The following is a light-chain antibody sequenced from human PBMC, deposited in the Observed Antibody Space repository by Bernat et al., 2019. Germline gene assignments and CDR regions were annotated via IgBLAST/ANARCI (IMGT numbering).Light chain of an antibody. CDR3: SSFTGSTTLVFV. CDR1: SSDVGGYNY. CDR2: HVS. V-gene: IGLV2-14*03. J-gene: IGLJ1*01. Sequence: QSALTQPASVSGSPGQSITISCTGTSSDVGGYNYVSWYQHHPGKAPKLIIYHVSSRPSGVSNRFSGSKSDITASLTISGLQADDEADYYCSSFTGSTTLVFVFGSGTKVTVL.